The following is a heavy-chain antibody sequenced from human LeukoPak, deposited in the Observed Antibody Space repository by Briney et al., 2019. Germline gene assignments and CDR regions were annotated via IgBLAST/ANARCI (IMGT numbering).Heavy chain of an antibody. CDR3: ARVRGRFGEYAFDI. D-gene: IGHD3-10*01. V-gene: IGHV1-2*04. Sequence: ATVKVSCKASGYTFTGYYMHWVRQAPGQGLEWMGWINPNSGGTNYAQKFQGWVTMTRDTSISTAYMELSRLRSDDTAVYYCARVRGRFGEYAFDIWGQGTMVTVSS. CDR1: GYTFTGYY. CDR2: INPNSGGT. J-gene: IGHJ3*02.